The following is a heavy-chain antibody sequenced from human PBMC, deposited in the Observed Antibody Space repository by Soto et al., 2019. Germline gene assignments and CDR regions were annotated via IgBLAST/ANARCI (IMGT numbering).Heavy chain of an antibody. CDR3: ARLLGQPESDSKNWDIVLMVYADDHERFDY. J-gene: IGHJ4*02. Sequence: ASVKVSCKASGYTFTSYAIHWVRQAPGQRLEWMGWINAGNGNTKYSQKFQGRVTITRDTSASTAYMELSSLRSEDTAVYYCARLLGQPESDSKNWDIVLMVYADDHERFDYWGQGTLVTVSS. D-gene: IGHD2-8*01. CDR1: GYTFTSYA. V-gene: IGHV1-3*01. CDR2: INAGNGNT.